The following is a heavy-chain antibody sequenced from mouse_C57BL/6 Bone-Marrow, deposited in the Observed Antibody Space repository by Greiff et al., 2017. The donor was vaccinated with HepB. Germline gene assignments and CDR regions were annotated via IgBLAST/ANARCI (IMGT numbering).Heavy chain of an antibody. J-gene: IGHJ2*01. V-gene: IGHV1-63*01. CDR1: GYTFTNYW. CDR3: ARWGVTLDY. D-gene: IGHD2-2*01. CDR2: IYPGGGYT. Sequence: QVQLKESGAELVRPGPSVKMSCKASGYTFTNYWIGWAKQRPGHGLEWIGDIYPGGGYTNYNEKFKGKATLTADKSSSTAYMQFSSLTSEDSAIYYCARWGVTLDYWGQGTTLTVSS.